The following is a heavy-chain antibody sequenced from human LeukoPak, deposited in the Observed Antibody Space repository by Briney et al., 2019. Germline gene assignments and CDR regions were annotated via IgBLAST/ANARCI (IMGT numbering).Heavy chain of an antibody. D-gene: IGHD5-24*01. CDR1: GGSISSSSYY. CDR2: IYYSGST. J-gene: IGHJ4*02. CDR3: ARLSWLPED. Sequence: SETLSLTCTVSGGSISSSSYYWGWIRQTPGKGLEWIGSIYYSGSTYYNPSLKSRVTISVDTSKNQFSLYLSSVTAADTAVYYCARLSWLPEDWGQGTLVTVSS. V-gene: IGHV4-39*01.